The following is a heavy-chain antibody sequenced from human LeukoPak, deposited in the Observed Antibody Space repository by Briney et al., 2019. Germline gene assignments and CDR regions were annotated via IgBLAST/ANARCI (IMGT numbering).Heavy chain of an antibody. J-gene: IGHJ4*02. CDR3: AKYDMVRGVIIDY. CDR1: GGSISSGGYY. D-gene: IGHD3-10*01. V-gene: IGHV4-30-2*01. Sequence: KASETLSLTCTVSGGSISSGGYYWSWIRQPPGKGLEWIGYIYHSGSTYYNPSLKSRVTISVDRSKNQFSLKLSSVTAADTAVYYCAKYDMVRGVIIDYWGQGTLVTVSS. CDR2: IYHSGST.